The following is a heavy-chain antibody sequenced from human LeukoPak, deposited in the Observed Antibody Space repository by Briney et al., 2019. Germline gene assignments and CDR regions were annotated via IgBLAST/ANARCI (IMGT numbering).Heavy chain of an antibody. CDR2: IIPIFGTA. V-gene: IGHV1-69*13. CDR1: GGTFSSYA. CDR3: ASAHYYDSSGSSSLFDY. J-gene: IGHJ4*02. Sequence: ASVNVSCKASGGTFSSYAISWVRQAPGQGLEWMGGIIPIFGTANYAQKFQGRVTITADESTSTAYMELSSLRSEDTAVYYCASAHYYDSSGSSSLFDYWGQGTLVTVSS. D-gene: IGHD3-22*01.